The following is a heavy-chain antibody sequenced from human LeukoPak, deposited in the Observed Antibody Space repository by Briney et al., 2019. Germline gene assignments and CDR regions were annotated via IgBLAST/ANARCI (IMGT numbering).Heavy chain of an antibody. Sequence: GGSLRLSCAASGFTFDDYGMSWVRQAPGRGLEWVSGINWNGGSTGYADSVKGRFTISRDNAKNSLYLQMNSLRAEDTALYYCARGYGSGSYYKNPIDYWGQGTLVTVSS. D-gene: IGHD3-10*01. CDR1: GFTFDDYG. CDR3: ARGYGSGSYYKNPIDY. CDR2: INWNGGST. V-gene: IGHV3-20*04. J-gene: IGHJ4*02.